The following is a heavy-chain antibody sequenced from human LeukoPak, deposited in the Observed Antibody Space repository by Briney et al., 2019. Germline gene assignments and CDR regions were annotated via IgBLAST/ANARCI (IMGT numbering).Heavy chain of an antibody. CDR3: ARGGQRAYYDILTGSHFDY. Sequence: GESLKISCKGSGYSFTSYCIGWVRQMPGKGLEWMGIIYPGDSDTRYSPSFQGQVTISADKSISTAYLQWSSLKASDTAMYYCARGGQRAYYDILTGSHFDYWGQGTLVTVSS. CDR2: IYPGDSDT. J-gene: IGHJ4*02. CDR1: GYSFTSYC. D-gene: IGHD3-9*01. V-gene: IGHV5-51*01.